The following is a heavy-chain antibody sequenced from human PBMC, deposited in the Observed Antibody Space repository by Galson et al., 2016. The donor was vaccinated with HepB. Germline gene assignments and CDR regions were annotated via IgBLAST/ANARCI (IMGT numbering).Heavy chain of an antibody. J-gene: IGHJ4*02. V-gene: IGHV5-51*01. CDR3: ARSAGYYDSNGFDY. D-gene: IGHD3-22*01. Sequence: SCKASGYTFSNYWIAWLRHMPGKGLEWMAIIYPSDSDTKYSPSFQGQVTISVDKSISTAFLQWTTLKASDSAMYFCARSAGYYDSNGFDYWGPGTLVTVSS. CDR1: GYTFSNYW. CDR2: IYPSDSDT.